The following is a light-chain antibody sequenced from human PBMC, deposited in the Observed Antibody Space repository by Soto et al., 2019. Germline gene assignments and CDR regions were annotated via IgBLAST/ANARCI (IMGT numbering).Light chain of an antibody. Sequence: DIEMTQTQLSLSVTPGQPASISCKSSQRLLHSDGKTYLDWYLQKPGQPPQLLMYDVSNRFSGVPDRFSGSGSGTDFTLKISRVEAEDLGVYYCMQTLQLPYTFGQGTKLEMK. CDR3: MQTLQLPYT. J-gene: IGKJ2*01. V-gene: IGKV2D-29*01. CDR2: DVS. CDR1: QRLLHSDGKTY.